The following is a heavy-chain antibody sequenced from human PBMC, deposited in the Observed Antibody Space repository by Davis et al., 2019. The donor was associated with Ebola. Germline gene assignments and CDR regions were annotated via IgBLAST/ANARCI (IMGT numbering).Heavy chain of an antibody. J-gene: IGHJ4*02. Sequence: GGSLRLSCAASGFTFSSYGMHWVRQAPGKGLEWVAVIWYDGSNKYYADSVKGRFTISRYNSKNTLYLQMNSLRAEDTAVYYCARDLTMVQGVIDYWGQGTLVTVSS. CDR1: GFTFSSYG. CDR3: ARDLTMVQGVIDY. CDR2: IWYDGSNK. V-gene: IGHV3-33*01. D-gene: IGHD3-10*01.